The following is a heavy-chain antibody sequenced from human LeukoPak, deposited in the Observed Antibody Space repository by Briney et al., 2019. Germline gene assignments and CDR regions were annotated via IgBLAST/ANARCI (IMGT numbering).Heavy chain of an antibody. CDR2: IDSDGSST. V-gene: IGHV3-74*01. CDR1: GFTFSTYW. Sequence: PGGSLRLSCAASGFTFSTYWMHWVRQGPGEGPVWVSRIDSDGSSTSYARSVKSRFTITRDNAQDTLNQQMNNLRAEDTALYYCVRDFKTSFEMWGQGTMVTV. CDR3: VRDFKTSFEM. J-gene: IGHJ3*02.